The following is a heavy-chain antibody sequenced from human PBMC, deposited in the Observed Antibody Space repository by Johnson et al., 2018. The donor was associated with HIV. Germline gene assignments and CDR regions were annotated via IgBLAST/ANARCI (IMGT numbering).Heavy chain of an antibody. V-gene: IGHV3-30-3*01. CDR3: ARGMVVAATKAFDI. CDR2: ISYDGSNK. CDR1: GFTFSSYA. Sequence: QLVESGGGVVQPGRSLRLSCAASGFTFSSYAMHWVRQAPGKGLEWVAVISYDGSNKYYADSVKGRFTISRDNSKNTLYLQMNSLRAEDTAVYYCARGMVVAATKAFDIWGQGTMVTVSS. J-gene: IGHJ3*02. D-gene: IGHD2-15*01.